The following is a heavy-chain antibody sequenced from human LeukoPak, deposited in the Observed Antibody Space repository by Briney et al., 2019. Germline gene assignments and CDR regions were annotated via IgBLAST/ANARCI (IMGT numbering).Heavy chain of an antibody. CDR3: AKVSWLGTLPSYHFDS. D-gene: IGHD6-19*01. CDR2: IRGTGTTT. J-gene: IGHJ4*02. CDR1: GFTFSVHA. V-gene: IGHV3-23*01. Sequence: GGSLRLSCAASGFTFSVHAISWVRQAPGKRLEWVSAIRGTGTTTFYAASVKGRFTISRDNSKNTADLQMNSLRAEDTAVYYCAKVSWLGTLPSYHFDSWGQGTQVTVSS.